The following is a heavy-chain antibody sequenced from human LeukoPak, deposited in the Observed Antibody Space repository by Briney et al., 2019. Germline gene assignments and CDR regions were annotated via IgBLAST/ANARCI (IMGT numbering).Heavy chain of an antibody. CDR1: GGSISSYS. V-gene: IGHV4-59*13. CDR3: ARSIDWFDP. J-gene: IGHJ5*02. Sequence: SETLSLTCTVSGGSISSYSWSWIRQPPGKGLEWIGDIFYSGSTNYNPSLKSRVTISVDTSKNQFSLKLSSVTAADTAVYYCARSIDWFDPWGQGTLVTVSS. CDR2: IFYSGST.